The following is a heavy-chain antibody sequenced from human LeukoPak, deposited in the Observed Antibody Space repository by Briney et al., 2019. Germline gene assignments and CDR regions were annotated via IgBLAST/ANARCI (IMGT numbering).Heavy chain of an antibody. V-gene: IGHV3-23*01. Sequence: GGSLRLSCAASGFTFSSYAMSWVRQAPGKGLECVSTISGSGGITYYADSVKGRFTISRDNSKNTLYLQMNSLRAEDTAVYYCAKGGYSYGYQIDYWGQGTLVTVPS. J-gene: IGHJ4*02. D-gene: IGHD5-18*01. CDR1: GFTFSSYA. CDR3: AKGGYSYGYQIDY. CDR2: ISGSGGIT.